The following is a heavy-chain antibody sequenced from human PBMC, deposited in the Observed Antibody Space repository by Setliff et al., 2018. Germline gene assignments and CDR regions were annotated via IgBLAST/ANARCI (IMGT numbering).Heavy chain of an antibody. D-gene: IGHD2-21*02. CDR1: GYPISSGYI. CDR2: IGHTGRI. Sequence: SETLSLTCTVSGYPISSGYIWGWIRQPPGKGLEWVGNIGHTGRINSNPSLRSRLTISRYTSKNQVSLKLNSVTATDTAVYYCARDLGHGGDSDYWGQGILVTVSS. J-gene: IGHJ4*02. CDR3: ARDLGHGGDSDY. V-gene: IGHV4-38-2*02.